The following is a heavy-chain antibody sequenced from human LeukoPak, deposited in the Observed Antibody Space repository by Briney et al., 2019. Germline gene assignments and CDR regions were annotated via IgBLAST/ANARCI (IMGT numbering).Heavy chain of an antibody. D-gene: IGHD3-10*01. CDR1: GGSLSAYY. CDR2: INKSESS. V-gene: IGHV4-34*01. CDR3: ARGRFPVGYYDH. Sequence: KPSETLSLTCAVYGGSLSAYYWSWIRQSPGKGLEWIGEINKSESSNYNPSLKSRVTISVDTSKNHFSLKLTSVTAADTAVYYCARGRFPVGYYDHWGQGFLVTVSS. J-gene: IGHJ4*02.